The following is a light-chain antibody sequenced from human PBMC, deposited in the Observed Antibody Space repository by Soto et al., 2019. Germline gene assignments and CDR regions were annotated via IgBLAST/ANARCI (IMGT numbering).Light chain of an antibody. J-gene: IGKJ4*01. CDR3: QQRSNWPPET. Sequence: EIVLTQSPATLSLSPGERATLSCRASQSVSSYLAWYQQKPGQAPRLLIYDASNRATGIPARFSGSGSGTDSTLTISSLEPEDFAVYYCQQRSNWPPETFGGGTKVEIK. V-gene: IGKV3-11*01. CDR2: DAS. CDR1: QSVSSY.